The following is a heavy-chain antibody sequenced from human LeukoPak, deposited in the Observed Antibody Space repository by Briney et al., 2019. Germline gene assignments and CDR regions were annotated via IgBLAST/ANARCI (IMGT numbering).Heavy chain of an antibody. Sequence: ASVKVSCKASGYTFTDYYMHWVRQAPGQGLEWMGWITPNSGATKYAQKSRGRVSMTRDTSINTAYMELSRLRSDDTAIYYCARVSRFYYDSSGDFDYWGQGTLVTVSS. CDR3: ARVSRFYYDSSGDFDY. J-gene: IGHJ4*02. D-gene: IGHD3-22*01. CDR2: ITPNSGAT. V-gene: IGHV1-2*02. CDR1: GYTFTDYY.